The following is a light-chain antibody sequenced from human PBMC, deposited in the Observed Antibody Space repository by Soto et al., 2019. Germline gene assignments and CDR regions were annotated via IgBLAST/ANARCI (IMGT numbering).Light chain of an antibody. V-gene: IGKV3-15*01. CDR3: QQYNNWWT. J-gene: IGKJ1*01. CDR1: QSVSNN. Sequence: EIVMTQSPATLSVSPGERATLYCRASQSVSNNFAWYQKKPGQAPRLLIYGASTRATGIPARFSGSGSGTEFTLTISSLQFEDFAVYYCQQYNNWWTFGQGTKVEIK. CDR2: GAS.